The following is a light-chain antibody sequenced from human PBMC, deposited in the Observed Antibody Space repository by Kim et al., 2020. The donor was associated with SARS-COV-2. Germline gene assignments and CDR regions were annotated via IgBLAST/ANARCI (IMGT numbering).Light chain of an antibody. CDR3: QQRSNWPWT. CDR2: DAV. J-gene: IGKJ1*01. CDR1: QSVSIL. Sequence: LSPGESATLTCRAGQSVSILLAWFRQKRGQAPRLLMYDAVNRATGIPARFSGSGSGTDFTLTISSLEPEDFAVYYCQQRSNWPWTFGQGTKVDIK. V-gene: IGKV3-11*01.